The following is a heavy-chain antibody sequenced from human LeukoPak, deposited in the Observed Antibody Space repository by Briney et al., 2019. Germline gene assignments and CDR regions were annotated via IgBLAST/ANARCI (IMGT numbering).Heavy chain of an antibody. J-gene: IGHJ4*02. D-gene: IGHD6-19*01. CDR3: AISLRNGSGWASDY. CDR2: ITWSNGEI. CDR1: GLTFDVYA. Sequence: GRSLRLSCAASGLTFDVYAVHWVRQAPGKGLEWVSGITWSNGEIAYADSVKGRFTISRDNAKMYLQMNSLRTEDTAVYYCAISLRNGSGWASDYWGQGTLVTVSS. V-gene: IGHV3-9*01.